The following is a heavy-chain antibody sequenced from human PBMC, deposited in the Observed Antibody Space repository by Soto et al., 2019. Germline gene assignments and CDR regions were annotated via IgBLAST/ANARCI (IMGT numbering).Heavy chain of an antibody. Sequence: PSETLSLTCTVSGGSISGYYWNWIRQPPGKGLEWIGYIYNSGSTNYNPSLKSRVTISADTSKNLLSLKLSSVTAADTAVYYWARASWINFYFDYWVQGTLVTVSS. CDR1: GGSISGYY. CDR2: IYNSGST. CDR3: ARASWINFYFDY. D-gene: IGHD5-12*01. V-gene: IGHV4-59*08. J-gene: IGHJ4*02.